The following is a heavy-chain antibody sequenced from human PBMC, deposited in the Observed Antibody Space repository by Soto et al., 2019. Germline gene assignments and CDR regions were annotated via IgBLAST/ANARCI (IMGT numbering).Heavy chain of an antibody. Sequence: ASVKVSCKASGGTFSRHAISWVRQAPGQGLEWMGGIIPVFGKAKYAEKFQGRLTITADESTSTGYMELRSLTSEDTAVYYCARDGTLYDSSAYYYVYWGQGTMVTVYS. CDR2: IIPVFGKA. CDR1: GGTFSRHA. D-gene: IGHD3-22*01. V-gene: IGHV1-69*13. CDR3: ARDGTLYDSSAYYYVY. J-gene: IGHJ4*02.